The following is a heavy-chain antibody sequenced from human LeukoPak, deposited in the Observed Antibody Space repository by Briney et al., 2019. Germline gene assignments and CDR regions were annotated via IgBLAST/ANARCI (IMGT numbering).Heavy chain of an antibody. CDR3: AKASGISGIHVDY. V-gene: IGHV3-30*02. CDR1: GFTFSNYG. D-gene: IGHD3-10*01. CDR2: IRYDGSNK. J-gene: IGHJ4*02. Sequence: HAGGSLRLSCAASGFTFSNYGMHWVRQAPGKGLEWVAFIRYDGSNKYYADSVKGRFIISRDNSKNTLYLQMNSLRAEDTAVYYCAKASGISGIHVDYWGQGTLVTVSS.